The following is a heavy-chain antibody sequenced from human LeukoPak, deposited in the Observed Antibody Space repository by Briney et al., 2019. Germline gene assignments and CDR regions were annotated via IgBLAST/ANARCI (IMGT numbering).Heavy chain of an antibody. CDR2: IYSGGST. J-gene: IGHJ3*02. CDR1: GFTVSSNC. Sequence: GGSLRLSCAASGFTVSSNCMSWVRQAPGKGLEWVSVIYSGGSTYYADSVKGRFTISRDNSKNTLYLQMNSLRAEDTAVYYCARAQTYYYDSSGYYYENSDAFDIWGQGTMVTVSS. V-gene: IGHV3-66*01. CDR3: ARAQTYYYDSSGYYYENSDAFDI. D-gene: IGHD3-22*01.